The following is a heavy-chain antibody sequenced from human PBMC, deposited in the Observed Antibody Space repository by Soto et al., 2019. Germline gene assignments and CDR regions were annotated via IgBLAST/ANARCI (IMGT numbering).Heavy chain of an antibody. D-gene: IGHD2-8*01. CDR1: GGSISSGDYY. CDR2: IYYSGST. V-gene: IGHV4-30-4*01. CDR3: ASPAQYCNNGVCQWVIDY. Sequence: SETLSLTCTVSGGSISSGDYYWSWIRQPPGKGLEWIGYIYYSGSTYYNPSLKSRVTISVDTSKNQFSLKLSSVTAADTAVYYCASPAQYCNNGVCQWVIDYWGQGTLVTVSS. J-gene: IGHJ4*02.